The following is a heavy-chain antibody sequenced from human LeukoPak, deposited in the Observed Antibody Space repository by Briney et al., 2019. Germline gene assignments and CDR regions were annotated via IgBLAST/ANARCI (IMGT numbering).Heavy chain of an antibody. J-gene: IGHJ5*02. CDR2: IYTIGSP. CDR1: GGSISSSNYY. Sequence: PSETLSLTCTVSGGSISSSNYYWIWIRQPAGKGLEWIGRIYTIGSPSYSPSLKSRVTISVDTSTNQFSLKLTSVSAADTAVYYCARDRGITTARGVPSWFDPWGQGTLVTVSS. D-gene: IGHD3-10*01. CDR3: ARDRGITTARGVPSWFDP. V-gene: IGHV4-61*02.